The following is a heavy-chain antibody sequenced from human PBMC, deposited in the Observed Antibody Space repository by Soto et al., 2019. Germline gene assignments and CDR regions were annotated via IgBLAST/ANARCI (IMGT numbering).Heavy chain of an antibody. CDR1: AGSISNYY. J-gene: IGHJ4*02. V-gene: IGHV4-4*07. D-gene: IGHD3-3*01. CDR2: IDSSGSI. Sequence: SETLSLTCTVSAGSISNYYCNWIRQPAGKGLEWIGRIDSSGSINYSPSLKSRVTMSVDTSENQFSLKLSSVTAEDTAVYYCARGGHDLWSGPFDYWGQGKTVTV. CDR3: ARGGHDLWSGPFDY.